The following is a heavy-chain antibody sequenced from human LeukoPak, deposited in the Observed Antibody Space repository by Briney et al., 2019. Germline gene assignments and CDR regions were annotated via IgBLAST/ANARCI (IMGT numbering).Heavy chain of an antibody. CDR2: ISGSGGST. Sequence: GGSLRLSCAASGFTFSSYAMSWVRQAPGKGLEWVSAISGSGGSTYYADSVKGRFTISRDNSKNTLYLQMNSLRAEDTAVYYCAKDYDFGDYGDYSGNFDYWGQGTLVTVSS. CDR3: AKDYDFGDYGDYSGNFDY. J-gene: IGHJ4*02. V-gene: IGHV3-23*01. D-gene: IGHD4-17*01. CDR1: GFTFSSYA.